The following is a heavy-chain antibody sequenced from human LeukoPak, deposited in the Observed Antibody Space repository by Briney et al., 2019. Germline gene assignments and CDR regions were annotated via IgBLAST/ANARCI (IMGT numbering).Heavy chain of an antibody. CDR3: AKGDNYYDALDY. CDR1: GFTFDDYA. Sequence: GGSLRLSCAASGFTFDDYAMHWVRQAPGKGLEWVSGISWNSGSIGYADSVKGRFTISRDNAKNSLYLQMNSLRAEDTALYYCAKGDNYYDALDYWGRGTLVTVSS. J-gene: IGHJ4*02. CDR2: ISWNSGSI. D-gene: IGHD3-22*01. V-gene: IGHV3-9*01.